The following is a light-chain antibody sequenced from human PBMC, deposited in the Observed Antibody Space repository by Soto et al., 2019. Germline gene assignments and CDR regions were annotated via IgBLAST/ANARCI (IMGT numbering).Light chain of an antibody. Sequence: QSELTQPPSVSAAAGQRVTISCSGSSSNIGDNYVSWYQQAPGTAPKLLIYDNDQRSSGTPDRFSAYKSGTSATLGITVLQTGDEADYYCGTWDSSLSVAVFGGGTQLTVL. V-gene: IGLV1-51*01. CDR3: GTWDSSLSVAV. CDR2: DND. J-gene: IGLJ7*01. CDR1: SSNIGDNY.